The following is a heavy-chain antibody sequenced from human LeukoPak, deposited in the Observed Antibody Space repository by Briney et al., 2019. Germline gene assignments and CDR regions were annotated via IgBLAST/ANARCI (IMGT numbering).Heavy chain of an antibody. Sequence: SQTLSLTCAISGDSVSSNSVAWNWIRQSPSRGLEWLGRTYYRSKYYNNYAVSVKSRITINPDTSKNRFSLQLNSVTPEDTAVYYCARGTWGSTYYFDYWGQGTLVTVSS. D-gene: IGHD7-27*01. CDR2: TYYRSKYYN. CDR1: GDSVSSNSVA. CDR3: ARGTWGSTYYFDY. V-gene: IGHV6-1*01. J-gene: IGHJ4*02.